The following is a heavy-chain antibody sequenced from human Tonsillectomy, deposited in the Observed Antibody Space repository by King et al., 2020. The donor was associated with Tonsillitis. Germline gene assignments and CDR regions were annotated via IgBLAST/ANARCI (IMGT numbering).Heavy chain of an antibody. CDR3: AKNGPQLGF. Sequence: VRLVESGGGVVQPGGSLRLSCAASGFTFSSYGMHWVRQAPGKGLEWVAFIQYDGSNKYYADSVKGRFTISRDNSKNTLYVQMNILRAEDTAVYYRAKNGPQLGFWGQGTLVTVSS. D-gene: IGHD1-1*01. CDR2: IQYDGSNK. J-gene: IGHJ4*02. CDR1: GFTFSSYG. V-gene: IGHV3-30*02.